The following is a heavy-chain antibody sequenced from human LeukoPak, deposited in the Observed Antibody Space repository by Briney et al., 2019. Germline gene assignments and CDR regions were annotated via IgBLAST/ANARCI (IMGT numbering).Heavy chain of an antibody. V-gene: IGHV3-23*01. Sequence: GGSLRLSCVASGFTFRNHAMTWVRQTPEKGLDWVSTVSASGDNTFFADSVQGRFAISRDNSKSVLYLEMNSLRVEDTAIYYCAREFAFGNITTTIKRGIDYWGQGSLVIVSS. CDR1: GFTFRNHA. CDR2: VSASGDNT. CDR3: AREFAFGNITTTIKRGIDY. D-gene: IGHD1-1*01. J-gene: IGHJ4*02.